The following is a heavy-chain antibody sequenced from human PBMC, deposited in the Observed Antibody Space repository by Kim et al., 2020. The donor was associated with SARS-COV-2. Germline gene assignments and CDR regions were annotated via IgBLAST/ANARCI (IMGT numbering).Heavy chain of an antibody. CDR3: ARGVVPAVLYGMDV. V-gene: IGHV1-69*01. Sequence: QKFQGRVTITADESTSTAYMELSSLRSEDTAVYYCARGVVPAVLYGMDVWGQGTTVTVSS. J-gene: IGHJ6*02. D-gene: IGHD2-2*01.